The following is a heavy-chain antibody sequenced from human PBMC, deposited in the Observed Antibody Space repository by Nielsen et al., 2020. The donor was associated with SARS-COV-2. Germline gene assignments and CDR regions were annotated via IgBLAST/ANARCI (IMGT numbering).Heavy chain of an antibody. CDR1: GFSFSAYA. J-gene: IGHJ1*01. Sequence: ESLKLSCAASGFSFSAYAMTWVRQAPGKGLEWVSTVSGSGGTTYSADSVKGRFTISRDNHKNTVSLQLDSLRPDDTAVYFCAKDAFGDYEAECFHHWGQGTLVTVSS. D-gene: IGHD4-17*01. CDR3: AKDAFGDYEAECFHH. V-gene: IGHV3-23*01. CDR2: VSGSGGTT.